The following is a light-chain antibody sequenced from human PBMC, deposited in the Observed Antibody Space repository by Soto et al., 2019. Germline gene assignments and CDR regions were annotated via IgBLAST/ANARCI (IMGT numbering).Light chain of an antibody. CDR2: GAS. Sequence: EIVLTQSPGTLSLSPGDRATLSCRASQSVSSAFLAWYQQKPGQAPRLLIYGASSRAIGVPDRFSGSGSGTDFTLTISSLEPEDFAVYYCQQRSNCPITFGQGTRLEIK. CDR3: QQRSNCPIT. V-gene: IGKV3D-20*02. CDR1: QSVSSAF. J-gene: IGKJ5*01.